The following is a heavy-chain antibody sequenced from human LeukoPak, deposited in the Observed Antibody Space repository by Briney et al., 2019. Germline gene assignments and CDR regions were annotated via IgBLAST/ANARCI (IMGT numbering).Heavy chain of an antibody. CDR1: GGTFSSYA. CDR2: IIPIFGTA. V-gene: IGHV1-69*05. Sequence: SVKVSCKASGGTFSSYAISWVRQAPEQGLEWMGGIIPIFGTANYAQKFQGRVTITTDESTSTAYMELSSLRSEDTAVYYCARDRSGGITGTPYYFDYWGQGTLVTVSS. D-gene: IGHD1-20*01. CDR3: ARDRSGGITGTPYYFDY. J-gene: IGHJ4*02.